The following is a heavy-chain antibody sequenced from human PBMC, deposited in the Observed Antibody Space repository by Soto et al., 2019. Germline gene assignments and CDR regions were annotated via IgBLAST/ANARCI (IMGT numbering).Heavy chain of an antibody. CDR1: GFTFSTHA. CDR2: VSFDGSNK. D-gene: IGHD1-20*01. J-gene: IGHJ4*02. CDR3: ARDQTGITSTGGGRIDH. V-gene: IGHV3-30-3*01. Sequence: QVQLVESGGSVVQPGRSLIVTCAASGFTFSTHAMHWVRQAPGKGLECVAIVSFDGSNKYYADSVKGRFTISRDNSKNTLYLQMSGLTPEDTAVYYCARDQTGITSTGGGRIDHWGQGTLVTVSS.